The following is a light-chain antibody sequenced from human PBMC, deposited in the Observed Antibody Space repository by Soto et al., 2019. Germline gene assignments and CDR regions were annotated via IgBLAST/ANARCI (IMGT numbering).Light chain of an antibody. CDR1: QSVSSSY. V-gene: IGKV3-20*01. J-gene: IGKJ4*01. CDR3: QQYGSSPLT. CDR2: GAS. Sequence: EIVLTQSPGTLSLSPGERATLSCRASQSVSSSYLAWYQQKPGQAPRLLIYGASSRATGIPDRFSGSGSGRDFALTISRLEPECFAVYYCQQYGSSPLTFGGGTKVEMK.